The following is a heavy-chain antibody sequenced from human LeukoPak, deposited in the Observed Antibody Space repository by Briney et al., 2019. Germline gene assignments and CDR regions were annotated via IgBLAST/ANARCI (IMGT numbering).Heavy chain of an antibody. D-gene: IGHD4-23*01. CDR1: GFTFGSSG. Sequence: GSLRLSCAASGFTFGSSGMHWVRQAPGKGPEWVAVIWYDGSNKYYARSVKGRFTISRDNSKNTLYLQMNSLRAEDTALYYCARDPSAGGGNYLENWGQGTLVTVSS. V-gene: IGHV3-33*01. CDR2: IWYDGSNK. CDR3: ARDPSAGGGNYLEN. J-gene: IGHJ4*02.